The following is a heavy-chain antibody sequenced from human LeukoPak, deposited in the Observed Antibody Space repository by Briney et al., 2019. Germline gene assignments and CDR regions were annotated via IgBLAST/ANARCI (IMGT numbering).Heavy chain of an antibody. CDR2: IYYSGST. J-gene: IGHJ4*02. CDR3: ARYKPEYYYDSGGYYLDY. V-gene: IGHV4-31*03. Sequence: SETLSLTCTVSGGSISSGGYYWSWIRQHPGKGLEWIGYIYYSGSTYYNPSLKSRVTISVDTSKNQFSLNLSSVTAADTAVYYCARYKPEYYYDSGGYYLDYWGQGTLVTVSS. D-gene: IGHD3-22*01. CDR1: GGSISSGGYY.